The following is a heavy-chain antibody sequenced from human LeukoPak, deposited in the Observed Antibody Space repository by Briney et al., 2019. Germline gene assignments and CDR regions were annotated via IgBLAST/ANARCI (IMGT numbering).Heavy chain of an antibody. Sequence: GGSLRLSCAASGFTFSSYAISWFRQAPGKGLQWVSAISGSGGSTYYADSVKGRFTISRDNSKNTLYLQMNSLRAEDTAVYYCAKGSIAVAGQFDYWGQGTLVTVSS. CDR3: AKGSIAVAGQFDY. V-gene: IGHV3-23*01. CDR1: GFTFSSYA. CDR2: ISGSGGST. D-gene: IGHD6-19*01. J-gene: IGHJ4*02.